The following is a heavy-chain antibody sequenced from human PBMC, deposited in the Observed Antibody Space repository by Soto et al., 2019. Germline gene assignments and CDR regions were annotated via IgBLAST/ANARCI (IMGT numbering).Heavy chain of an antibody. Sequence: PGGSLRLSCAASGFTFSSHAMSWVRQAPGKGLEWASAISGSGSTYYADSVKGRFTISRDNSRNTLYLQVDSLRAEDTAVYYCVKDLREAGTSWGQGTLVTVSS. CDR2: ISGSGST. D-gene: IGHD6-19*01. V-gene: IGHV3-23*01. CDR1: GFTFSSHA. J-gene: IGHJ5*02. CDR3: VKDLREAGTS.